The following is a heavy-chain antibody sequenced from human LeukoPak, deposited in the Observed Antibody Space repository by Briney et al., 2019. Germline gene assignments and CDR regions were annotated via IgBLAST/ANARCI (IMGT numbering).Heavy chain of an antibody. CDR1: GGSISSYY. Sequence: SETLSLTCTVSGGSISSYYWSWIRQPPGKGLEWIGYIYTSGSTNYNPSLKSRVTISVDTSKNQFSLKPSSVTAADTAVYYCARLTYSSGWYWFDPWGQGTLVTVSS. CDR3: ARLTYSSGWYWFDP. CDR2: IYTSGST. J-gene: IGHJ5*02. V-gene: IGHV4-4*09. D-gene: IGHD6-19*01.